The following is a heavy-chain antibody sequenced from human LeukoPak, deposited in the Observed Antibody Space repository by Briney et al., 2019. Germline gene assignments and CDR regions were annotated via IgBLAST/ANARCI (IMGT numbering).Heavy chain of an antibody. Sequence: ASVKVSCKASGYTFTSYYMHWVRQAPGQGLEWMGIINPSGGSTSYAQKFQGRVTMTRDTSTSTVYMELSSLRSEDTAVYYCARDKADSSGYYYVHFDYWGQGTLVTVSP. CDR3: ARDKADSSGYYYVHFDY. V-gene: IGHV1-46*01. CDR1: GYTFTSYY. CDR2: INPSGGST. D-gene: IGHD3-22*01. J-gene: IGHJ4*02.